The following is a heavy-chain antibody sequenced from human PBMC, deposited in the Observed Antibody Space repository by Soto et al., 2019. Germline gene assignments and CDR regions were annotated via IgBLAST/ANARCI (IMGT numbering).Heavy chain of an antibody. CDR3: ARDSVAFFDS. D-gene: IGHD2-15*01. J-gene: IGHJ4*02. Sequence: QVQLQESGPGLVKPSETLSLTCTVSDGSVSSGSYYWSWIRQPPGKGLEWIGYIYSSGSTLYNPSLKSRGTISVDTSMHQFSLKVSSLTAADTAVYYCARDSVAFFDSWGQGTLVTVSS. CDR2: IYSSGST. CDR1: DGSVSSGSYY. V-gene: IGHV4-61*01.